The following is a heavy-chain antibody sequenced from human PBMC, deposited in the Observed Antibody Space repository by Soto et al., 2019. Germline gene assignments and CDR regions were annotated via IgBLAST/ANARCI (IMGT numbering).Heavy chain of an antibody. CDR3: ARHAVATQRYYYYGMDV. Sequence: SVKVSCKASGGTFSSYAISWVRQAPGQGLEWMGGIIPIFGTANYAQKFQGRVTITADESTSTAYMELSSLRSEDTAVYYCARHAVATQRYYYYGMDVWGQGTTVTVSS. CDR1: GGTFSSYA. J-gene: IGHJ6*02. V-gene: IGHV1-69*13. D-gene: IGHD5-12*01. CDR2: IIPIFGTA.